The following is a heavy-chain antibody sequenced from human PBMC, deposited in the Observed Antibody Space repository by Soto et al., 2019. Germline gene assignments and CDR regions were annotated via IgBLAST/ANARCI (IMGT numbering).Heavy chain of an antibody. CDR2: IYYSGST. D-gene: IGHD2-2*01. CDR3: ARTLRGPYQLGPYYYSGMDV. CDR1: GGSISSGNYY. J-gene: IGHJ6*02. V-gene: IGHV4-30-4*01. Sequence: PSETLSLTCTVSGGSISSGNYYWSWIRQPPGKGLEWIGYIYYSGSTYYNPSLKSRVTISVDTSKNQFSLKLSSVTAADTAVYYCARTLRGPYQLGPYYYSGMDVWGQGTTVPVYS.